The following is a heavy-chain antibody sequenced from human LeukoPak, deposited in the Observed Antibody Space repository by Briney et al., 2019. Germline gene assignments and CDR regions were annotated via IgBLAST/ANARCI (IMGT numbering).Heavy chain of an antibody. Sequence: SETLSLTCAVYGGSFSGCYWSWIRQPPEKGLEWIGEINHSGSTNYNPSLKSRVTISVDTSKNQFSLKLSSVTAADTAVYYCARHGGQQLVPWGQGTLVTVSS. V-gene: IGHV4-34*01. CDR2: INHSGST. CDR1: GGSFSGCY. J-gene: IGHJ4*02. CDR3: ARHGGQQLVP. D-gene: IGHD6-13*01.